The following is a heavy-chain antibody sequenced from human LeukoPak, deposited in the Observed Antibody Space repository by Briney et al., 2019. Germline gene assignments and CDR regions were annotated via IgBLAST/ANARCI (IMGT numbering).Heavy chain of an antibody. CDR2: IIPIFGTA. V-gene: IGHV1-69*05. J-gene: IGHJ5*02. CDR1: GYTFTGYY. D-gene: IGHD6-13*01. CDR3: ARSNSSYFDP. Sequence: SVTVSCKASGYTFTGYYMHWVRQAPGQGLEWMGGIIPIFGTANYAQKFQGRVTITTDESTSTAYMELSSLRSEDTAVYYCARSNSSYFDPWGQGTLVTVSS.